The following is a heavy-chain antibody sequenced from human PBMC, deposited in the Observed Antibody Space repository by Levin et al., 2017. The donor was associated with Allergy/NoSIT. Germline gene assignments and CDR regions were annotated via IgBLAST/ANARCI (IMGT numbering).Heavy chain of an antibody. CDR2: IYYSGST. CDR3: ARAPQTGVDAFDI. V-gene: IGHV4-61*01. Sequence: PSETLSLTCTVSGGSVSSGSYYWSWIRQPPGKGLEWIGYIYYSGSTNYNPSLKSRVTISVDTSKNQFSLKLSSVTAADTAVYYCARAPQTGVDAFDIWGQGTMVTVSS. D-gene: IGHD7-27*01. J-gene: IGHJ3*02. CDR1: GGSVSSGSYY.